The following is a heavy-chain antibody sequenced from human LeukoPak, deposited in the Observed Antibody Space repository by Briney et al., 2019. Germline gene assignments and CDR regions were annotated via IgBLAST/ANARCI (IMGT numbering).Heavy chain of an antibody. CDR1: GFTFSSYA. CDR2: ISYDGSNK. V-gene: IGHV3-30*04. D-gene: IGHD6-6*01. J-gene: IGHJ4*02. Sequence: PGRSLRLSCAASGFTFSSYAMHWVRQAPGKGLEWVAVISYDGSNKYYADSVKGRFTISRDNSKNSLYLQMNSLRAEDTAVYYCAREPYSSSSTVDYWGQGTLVTVSS. CDR3: AREPYSSSSTVDY.